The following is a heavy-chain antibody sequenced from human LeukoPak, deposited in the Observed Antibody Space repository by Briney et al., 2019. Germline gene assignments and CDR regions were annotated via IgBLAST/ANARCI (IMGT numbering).Heavy chain of an antibody. CDR1: GGSFSGYY. Sequence: PSETLSLTCAVYGGSFSGYYWSWIRQPPGKGLEWIGEINHSGSTNDNPSLKSRVTISVDTSKNQFSLKLSSVTAADTAVYYCARGRRCSSTSCYPRGFDPWGQGTLVTVSS. CDR2: INHSGST. D-gene: IGHD2-2*01. CDR3: ARGRRCSSTSCYPRGFDP. J-gene: IGHJ5*02. V-gene: IGHV4-34*01.